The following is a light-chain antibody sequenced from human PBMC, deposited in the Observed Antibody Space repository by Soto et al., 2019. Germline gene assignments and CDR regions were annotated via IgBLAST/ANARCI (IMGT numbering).Light chain of an antibody. J-gene: IGKJ1*01. V-gene: IGKV1-39*01. CDR3: QQSYNTPRT. CDR1: QSIMSH. CDR2: AAS. Sequence: DIQMTQSPSSLSASVGDRVTITCRASQSIMSHLNWYQHKSGKAPKLLIYAASSLHSRVPSRFSGSGSGTDFTLTISSLQAEDFGTYYCQQSYNTPRTFGQGTKVEIK.